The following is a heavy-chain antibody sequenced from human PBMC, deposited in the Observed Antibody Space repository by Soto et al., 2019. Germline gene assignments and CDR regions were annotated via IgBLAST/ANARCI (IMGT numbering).Heavy chain of an antibody. Sequence: QVRLVQSGAEVKKPGASVKVSCKASGYIFTNYYIHWVRQAPGQGLECMAIINPNGGSTNCAQEFQGRITLTRDTSPSTVYMDLSSLTSEATAVYYCARGLYSCYKWGHGTLVTVSS. D-gene: IGHD2-2*02. J-gene: IGHJ4*01. CDR2: INPNGGST. CDR1: GYIFTNYY. V-gene: IGHV1-46*01. CDR3: ARGLYSCYK.